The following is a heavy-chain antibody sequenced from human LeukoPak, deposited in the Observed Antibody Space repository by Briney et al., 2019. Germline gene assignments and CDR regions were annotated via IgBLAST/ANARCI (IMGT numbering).Heavy chain of an antibody. CDR2: TKSDGITI. D-gene: IGHD1-20*01. Sequence: GGSLRLSCAAFGFTFSNYMMHWVRQAPGKGLVWVSRTKSDGITITYADSVKGRFTISRDNAKNTLYLQMNSLRAEDTAVYYCLRDLNWSLDQWGQGTLVTVSS. CDR3: LRDLNWSLDQ. CDR1: GFTFSNYM. J-gene: IGHJ4*02. V-gene: IGHV3-74*01.